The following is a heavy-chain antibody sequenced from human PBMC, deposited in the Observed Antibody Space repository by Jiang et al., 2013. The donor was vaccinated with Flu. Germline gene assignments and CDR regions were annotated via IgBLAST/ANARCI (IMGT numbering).Heavy chain of an antibody. Sequence: NSYLLGRGVRQPHGRDVRWIGSIYYSGSTYYNPSTYYNPSLKSRVTISVDTSNNQFSLKLDSVTAADTAVYYCARHLEWLGFHWGQGTLVTVSS. CDR3: ARHLEWLGFH. J-gene: IGHJ4*02. V-gene: IGHV4-39*01. CDR2: IYYSGST. CDR1: NSYL. D-gene: IGHD3-3*01.